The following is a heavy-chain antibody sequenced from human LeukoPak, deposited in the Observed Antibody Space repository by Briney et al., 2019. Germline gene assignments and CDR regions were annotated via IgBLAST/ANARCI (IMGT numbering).Heavy chain of an antibody. V-gene: IGHV3-30*02. D-gene: IGHD1-14*01. CDR3: APRNRGY. CDR2: IRYDGSNQ. CDR1: GFTFSSYG. J-gene: IGHJ4*02. Sequence: GGSLKLSCAASGFTFSSYGMHWVRQAPGKGLEWVAFIRYDGSNQYYADSVKGRFTISRDNSKNTMYLQMNSLRPEDTAVYYCAPRNRGYWGQGTLVTVSS.